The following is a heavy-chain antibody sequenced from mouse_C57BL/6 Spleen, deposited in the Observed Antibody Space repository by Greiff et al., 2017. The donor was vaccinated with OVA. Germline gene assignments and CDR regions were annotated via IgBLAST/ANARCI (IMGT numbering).Heavy chain of an antibody. V-gene: IGHV1-55*01. J-gene: IGHJ1*03. CDR3: ARLGYPYWYFDV. CDR1: GYTFTSYW. D-gene: IGHD2-2*01. Sequence: QVHVKQPGAELVKPGASVKMSCKASGYTFTSYWITWVKQRPGQGLEWIGDIYPGSGSTNYNEKFKSKATLTVDTSSSTAYMQLSSLTSEDSAVYYCARLGYPYWYFDVWGTGTTVTVSS. CDR2: IYPGSGST.